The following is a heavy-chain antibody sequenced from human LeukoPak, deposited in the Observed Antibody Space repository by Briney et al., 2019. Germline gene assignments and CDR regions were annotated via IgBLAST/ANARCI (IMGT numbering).Heavy chain of an antibody. CDR1: GLAFNNYA. Sequence: GGSLRLSCAASGLAFNNYAMDWVRQAPGKGLEWVSAILETGDIAYYADSVRGRFAISRDNSRSTVYLQMNSLTAEDTAVYYRAKRSHTPYDSWGRGTLVTVSS. CDR2: ILETGDIA. J-gene: IGHJ5*02. V-gene: IGHV3-23*01. CDR3: AKRSHTPYDS. D-gene: IGHD5-12*01.